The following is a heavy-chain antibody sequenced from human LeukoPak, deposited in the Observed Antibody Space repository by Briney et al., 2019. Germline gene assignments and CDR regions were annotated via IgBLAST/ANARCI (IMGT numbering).Heavy chain of an antibody. D-gene: IGHD3-22*01. V-gene: IGHV4-39*07. CDR3: ARSILRYYYNASGYYPYYFDY. CDR2: IYYSGSP. J-gene: IGHJ4*02. CDR1: RGSISSSSYY. Sequence: SETLSLTCTVSRGSISSSSYYWGWIRQPPGKGLEWIASIYYSGSPYYNASLKSRVIMSVDTSKNQFSLALRSVTAADTAVYYCARSILRYYYNASGYYPYYFDYWGQGMLVTVSS.